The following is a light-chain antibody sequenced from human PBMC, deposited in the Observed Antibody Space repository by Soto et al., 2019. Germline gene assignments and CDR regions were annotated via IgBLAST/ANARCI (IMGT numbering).Light chain of an antibody. V-gene: IGKV3-20*01. Sequence: EIVLTQSPGTLSLSPGERASLSCRASQSVSSNYLAWYQQRPGQAPRLLIYGASSRATGIPDRFSGSGSGTDFTLTISRLVPEDFAVYYCQHYGSSPQTFGQGTQVEIK. CDR2: GAS. CDR3: QHYGSSPQT. CDR1: QSVSSNY. J-gene: IGKJ1*01.